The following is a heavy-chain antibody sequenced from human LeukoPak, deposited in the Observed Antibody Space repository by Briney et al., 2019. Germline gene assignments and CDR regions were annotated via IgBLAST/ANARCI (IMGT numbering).Heavy chain of an antibody. D-gene: IGHD2-15*01. Sequence: PGGSLRLSCVASGFTFSSYAMHWVRQAPGKGLEYVSSISSDGGNTYYANSVRGRFTISRDNAKNSLYLQMNSLRAEDTAAYYCASSCSGGSCYSLRWFDPWGQGTLVTVSS. V-gene: IGHV3-64*01. CDR3: ASSCSGGSCYSLRWFDP. CDR2: ISSDGGNT. J-gene: IGHJ5*02. CDR1: GFTFSSYA.